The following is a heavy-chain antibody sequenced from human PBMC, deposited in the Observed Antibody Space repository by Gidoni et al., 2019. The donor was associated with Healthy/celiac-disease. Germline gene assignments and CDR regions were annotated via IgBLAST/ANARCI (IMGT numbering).Heavy chain of an antibody. CDR1: GFTFSRYA. D-gene: IGHD4-17*01. CDR3: AKVFGDYGNWFDP. Sequence: EVQLLSSGCGLVQTGGSVRLSCAASGFTFSRYAMSWVSQAPGKGLEWVSAISGSGGSTYYADSVKCRFTISRDNSKNTLYLQMNRLRAEDTAVYYCAKVFGDYGNWFDPWGQGTLVTVSS. J-gene: IGHJ5*02. CDR2: ISGSGGST. V-gene: IGHV3-23*01.